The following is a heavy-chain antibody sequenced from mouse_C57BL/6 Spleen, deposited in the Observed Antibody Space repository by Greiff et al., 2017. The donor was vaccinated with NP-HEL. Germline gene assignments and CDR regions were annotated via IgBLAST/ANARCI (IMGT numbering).Heavy chain of an antibody. J-gene: IGHJ1*03. CDR3: ARPYDGYYLDV. D-gene: IGHD2-3*01. V-gene: IGHV5-6*02. Sequence: EVKLVESGGDLVKPGGSLKLSCAASGFTFSSYGMSWVRQTPDKRLEWVATISSGGSYTYYPDSVKGRFTISRDNAKNTLYLQMSSLKSEDTAMYYCARPYDGYYLDVWGTGTTVTVSS. CDR1: GFTFSSYG. CDR2: ISSGGSYT.